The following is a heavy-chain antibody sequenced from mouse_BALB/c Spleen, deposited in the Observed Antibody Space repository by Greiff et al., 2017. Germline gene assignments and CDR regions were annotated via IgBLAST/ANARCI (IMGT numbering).Heavy chain of an antibody. CDR1: GFTFSSYG. J-gene: IGHJ4*01. CDR2: INSNGGST. D-gene: IGHD1-1*01. CDR3: AREELPYYAMDY. V-gene: IGHV5-6-3*01. Sequence: EVQGVESGGGLVQPGGSLKLSCAASGFTFSSYGMSWVRQTPDKRLELVATINSNGGSTYYPDSVKGRFTISRDNAKNTLYLQMSSLKSEDTAMYFCAREELPYYAMDYWGQGTSVTVSS.